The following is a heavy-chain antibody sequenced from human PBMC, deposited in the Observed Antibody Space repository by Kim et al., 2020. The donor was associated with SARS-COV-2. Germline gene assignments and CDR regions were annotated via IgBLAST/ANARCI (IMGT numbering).Heavy chain of an antibody. D-gene: IGHD3-9*01. Sequence: SETLSLTCAVYGGSFSGYYWSWIRQPPGKGLEWIGEINHSGSTNYNPSLKSRVTISVDTSKNQFSLKLSSVTAADTAVYYCARASDILTGYYKAEAFDI. J-gene: IGHJ3*02. V-gene: IGHV4-34*01. CDR2: INHSGST. CDR3: ARASDILTGYYKAEAFDI. CDR1: GGSFSGYY.